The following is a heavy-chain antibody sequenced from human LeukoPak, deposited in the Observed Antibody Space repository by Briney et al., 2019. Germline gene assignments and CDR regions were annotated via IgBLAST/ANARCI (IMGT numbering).Heavy chain of an antibody. CDR3: SKDLYQLQTPYEFDY. Sequence: GGSLRLSCAASGFTFSSYGMHWVRQAPGKGLEWVAFIRYDGSNKYYADSVKGRFTISRDNSKNTLYLQMNSLRAEDTAVYYCSKDLYQLQTPYEFDYWGQGTLVIVSS. D-gene: IGHD3-3*01. CDR2: IRYDGSNK. CDR1: GFTFSSYG. V-gene: IGHV3-30*02. J-gene: IGHJ4*02.